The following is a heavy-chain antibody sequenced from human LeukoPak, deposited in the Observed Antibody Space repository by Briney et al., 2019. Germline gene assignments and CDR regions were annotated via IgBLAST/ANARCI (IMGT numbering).Heavy chain of an antibody. J-gene: IGHJ4*02. CDR2: IASDGKTQ. Sequence: GSSLRLFCAASGFTFSSYAMHWVRQAPGKGLERVAVIASDGKTQYYADSVRGRFTISRDNSKSTLSLQMNSLIAEDTAVYYCARAPSSCSGTNCYRYFDYWGQGTLVTVSS. D-gene: IGHD2-2*01. CDR3: ARAPSSCSGTNCYRYFDY. V-gene: IGHV3-30*04. CDR1: GFTFSSYA.